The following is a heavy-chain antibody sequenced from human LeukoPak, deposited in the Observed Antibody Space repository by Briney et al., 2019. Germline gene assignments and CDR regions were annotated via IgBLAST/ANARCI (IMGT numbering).Heavy chain of an antibody. Sequence: GGSLRLSCAASGFTFSSYGMHWVRQAPGKGLEWVAVISYDGSNKYYADSVKGRFTISRDNSKNTLYLQMNSLRAEDTAVYYCAKDPYCSGGSCSPGTWFDPWGQGTLVTVSS. V-gene: IGHV3-30*18. CDR2: ISYDGSNK. J-gene: IGHJ5*02. D-gene: IGHD2-15*01. CDR1: GFTFSSYG. CDR3: AKDPYCSGGSCSPGTWFDP.